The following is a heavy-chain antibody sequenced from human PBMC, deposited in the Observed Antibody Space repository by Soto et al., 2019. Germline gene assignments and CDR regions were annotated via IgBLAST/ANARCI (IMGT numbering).Heavy chain of an antibody. Sequence: ASVKVSCKASGGTFSSYAISWVRQAPGQGLERVGGIIPIFGTANYAQKFQGRVTIAADESTSTSCMELSSLRSEGTAVYYCARGFGGDWDTFDIWGQGTLVTVSS. V-gene: IGHV1-69*13. D-gene: IGHD2-21*02. J-gene: IGHJ3*02. CDR3: ARGFGGDWDTFDI. CDR1: GGTFSSYA. CDR2: IIPIFGTA.